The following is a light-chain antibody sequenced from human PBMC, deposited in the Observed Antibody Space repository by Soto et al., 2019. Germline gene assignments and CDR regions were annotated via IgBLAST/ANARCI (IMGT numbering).Light chain of an antibody. CDR1: QSVSRY. V-gene: IGKV3-11*01. CDR2: DAS. CDR3: QQRSNRTPYT. J-gene: IGKJ2*01. Sequence: EIVLTQSPATLSLSQGERATLSCRASQSVSRYLAWYQQKPGQAPRLLIYDASNRANGIPAMFSGSVSGTDFTLTISRREPEDFAVYYCQQRSNRTPYTFGQGTKLEIK.